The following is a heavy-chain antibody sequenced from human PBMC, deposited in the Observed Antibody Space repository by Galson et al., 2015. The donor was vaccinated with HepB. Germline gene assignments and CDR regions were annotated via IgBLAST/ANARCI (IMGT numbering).Heavy chain of an antibody. CDR3: AKIPHGAGSHWGGYFDD. CDR1: GFTFSSYA. D-gene: IGHD3-10*01. CDR2: ISGSGSST. V-gene: IGHV3-23*01. J-gene: IGHJ4*02. Sequence: SLRLSCAASGFTFSSYAMRWVRQAPGKGLEWVSTISGSGSSTDYADSVKGRFTISRDNSKITMYVQMNSLRAEDTAVYYCAKIPHGAGSHWGGYFDDWGQGTLVTVSS.